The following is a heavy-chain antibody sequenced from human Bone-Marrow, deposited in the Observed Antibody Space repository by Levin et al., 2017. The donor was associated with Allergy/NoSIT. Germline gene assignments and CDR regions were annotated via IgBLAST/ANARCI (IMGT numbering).Heavy chain of an antibody. CDR1: GFTFDDYA. D-gene: IGHD3-9*01. CDR2: ISWNSGSI. CDR3: AKGRLHVDWLYD. V-gene: IGHV3-9*01. J-gene: IGHJ4*02. Sequence: SLKISCAASGFTFDDYAMHWVRQAPGKGLEWVSGISWNSGSIGYADSVKGRFTISRDNAKNSLYLQMNSLRAEDTALYYCAKGRLHVDWLYDWGQGTLVTVSS.